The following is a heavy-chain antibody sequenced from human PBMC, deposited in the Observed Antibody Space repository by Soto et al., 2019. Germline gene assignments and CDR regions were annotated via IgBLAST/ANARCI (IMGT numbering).Heavy chain of an antibody. V-gene: IGHV4-31*03. CDR2: IYYSGIS. D-gene: IGHD5-18*01. Sequence: PSETLSLTCTVSGGSTSSGGFYWSWIRQHPGKGLEWIGYIYYSGISYYNPSLKSRVSISLDTSRNQFYMTLNSVTAADTAVYYCARNGYTYGMDVWGQGATVTVSS. CDR3: ARNGYTYGMDV. CDR1: GGSTSSGGFY. J-gene: IGHJ6*02.